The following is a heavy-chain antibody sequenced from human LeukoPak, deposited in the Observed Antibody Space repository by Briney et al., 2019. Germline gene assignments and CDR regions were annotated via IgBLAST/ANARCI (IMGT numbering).Heavy chain of an antibody. D-gene: IGHD3-22*01. CDR1: GYTFTGYY. CDR2: INPNSGGT. J-gene: IGHJ4*02. Sequence: ASVEVSCKASGYTFTGYYMHWVRQAPGQGLEWMGRINPNSGGTNYAQKFQGRVTMTRDTSISTAYMELSRLRSDDTAVYYCARDDSSGYPDYWGQGTLVTVSS. CDR3: ARDDSSGYPDY. V-gene: IGHV1-2*06.